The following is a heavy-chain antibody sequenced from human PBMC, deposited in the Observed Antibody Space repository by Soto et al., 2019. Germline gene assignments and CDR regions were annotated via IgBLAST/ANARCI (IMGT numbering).Heavy chain of an antibody. Sequence: GGSLRLCCAASGFTFSGSSMNWVRQTAGKGLEWVSSISSSGSFLSYADSVKGRFTISRDNARNSLYLQMNNLRVADTALYYCARDPPHGGTSSWDADSWGQGTLVTFSS. D-gene: IGHD1-26*01. J-gene: IGHJ4*02. CDR2: ISSSGSFL. CDR1: GFTFSGSS. CDR3: ARDPPHGGTSSWDADS. V-gene: IGHV3-21*01.